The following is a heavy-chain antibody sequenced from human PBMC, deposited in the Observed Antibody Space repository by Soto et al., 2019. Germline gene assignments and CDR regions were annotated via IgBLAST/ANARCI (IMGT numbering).Heavy chain of an antibody. V-gene: IGHV4-31*03. D-gene: IGHD4-4*01. CDR3: ARGGGETTVITGWFDP. Sequence: LSLTCTVSGGSISSGGYYWSWIRQHPGKGLEWIGYIYYSGSTYYNPSLKSRVTISVDTSKNQFSLKLSSVTAADTAVYYCARGGGETTVITGWFDPWGQGTLVTVSS. CDR2: IYYSGST. J-gene: IGHJ5*02. CDR1: GGSISSGGYY.